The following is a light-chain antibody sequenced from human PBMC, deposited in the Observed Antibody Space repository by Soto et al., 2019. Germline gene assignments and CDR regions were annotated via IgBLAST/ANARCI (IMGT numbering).Light chain of an antibody. CDR3: QQSYSSPPT. CDR1: QGINNY. V-gene: IGKV1-39*01. CDR2: AAS. Sequence: DIQLTQSPSFLSASVGDRVTITCRASQGINNYLAWYQQKPGKAPKLLIYAASSLRSGVPSRFSGTGSGTDFTLTITSLQPEDFASYHCQQSYSSPPTFGQGTKLEIK. J-gene: IGKJ2*01.